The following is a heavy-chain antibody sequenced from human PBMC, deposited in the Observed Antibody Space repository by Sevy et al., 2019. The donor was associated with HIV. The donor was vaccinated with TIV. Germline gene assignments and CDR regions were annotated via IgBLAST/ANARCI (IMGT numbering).Heavy chain of an antibody. J-gene: IGHJ4*02. CDR1: GFTFTDYV. CDR3: ATDRISDWFFDS. CDR2: IGGSGGST. Sequence: QLGGSLRLSCTASGFTFTDYVMNWVRQAPGRGLEWVSSIGGSGGSTHYADSVNGRCTISRDNSKNTLYLQMNSLRAEDTAVYYCATDRISDWFFDSWGQGTLVTVSS. V-gene: IGHV3-23*01. D-gene: IGHD3-9*01.